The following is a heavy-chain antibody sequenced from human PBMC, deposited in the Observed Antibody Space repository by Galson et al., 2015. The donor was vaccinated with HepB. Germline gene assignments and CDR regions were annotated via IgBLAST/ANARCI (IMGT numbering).Heavy chain of an antibody. CDR1: GYTFTSYA. J-gene: IGHJ6*02. CDR3: ARDSKLSSSWGPYYYYYGMDV. D-gene: IGHD6-13*01. CDR2: INTNTGNP. Sequence: SVKVSCKASGYTFTSYAMNWVRQAPGQGLEWMGWINTNTGNPTYAQGFTGRFVFSLDTSVSTAYLQISSLKAEDTAVYYCARDSKLSSSWGPYYYYYGMDVWGQGTTVTVSS. V-gene: IGHV7-4-1*02.